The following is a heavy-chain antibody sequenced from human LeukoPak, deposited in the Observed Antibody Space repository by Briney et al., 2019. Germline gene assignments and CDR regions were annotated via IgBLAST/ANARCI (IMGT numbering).Heavy chain of an antibody. Sequence: GGSLRLSCAASGFIFSSYAMSWVRQAPGKGLEWVSTISGSGGGTDYADSVKGRFTISRDNSKNTLYLQMNSLRAEDTAVYYCASPRGLGIYYFDYWGQGTLVTVSS. CDR2: ISGSGGGT. CDR3: ASPRGLGIYYFDY. J-gene: IGHJ4*02. CDR1: GFIFSSYA. V-gene: IGHV3-23*01. D-gene: IGHD3-16*01.